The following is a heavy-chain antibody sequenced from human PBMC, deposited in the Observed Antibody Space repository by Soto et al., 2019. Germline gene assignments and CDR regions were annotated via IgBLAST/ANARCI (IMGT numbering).Heavy chain of an antibody. CDR2: LWYDGRKK. V-gene: IGHV3-33*01. D-gene: IGHD3-10*01. Sequence: QVQVGELGGGVFQSGRSLRPSVAASGFRLGSYGRPWVRKAPGKWLGGGAILWYDGRKKYYADSVKGRFTISRDDSKNTMYLQMNSLRAEDTALYLCARDLGNFDSGTTYVDDWGPGTLVTVSS. CDR1: GFRLGSYG. CDR3: ARDLGNFDSGTTYVDD. J-gene: IGHJ4*02.